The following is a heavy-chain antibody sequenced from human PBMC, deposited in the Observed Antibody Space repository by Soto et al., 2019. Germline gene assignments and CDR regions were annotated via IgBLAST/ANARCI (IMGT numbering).Heavy chain of an antibody. CDR3: AKDPRGRGY. CDR1: GFTFSSYG. V-gene: IGHV3-30*18. J-gene: IGHJ4*02. CDR2: ISYDGSNK. Sequence: QVQLVESGGGVVQPGRSLRLSCAASGFTFSSYGMHWVRQAPGKGLEWVAVISYDGSNKYYADSVKGRFTISRDNSKNTLYLQMNSRRAEDTAVYYCAKDPRGRGYWGQGTLVTVSS. D-gene: IGHD3-10*01.